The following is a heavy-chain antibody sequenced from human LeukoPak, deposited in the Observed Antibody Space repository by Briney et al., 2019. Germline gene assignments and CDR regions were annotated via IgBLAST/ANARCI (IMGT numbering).Heavy chain of an antibody. CDR1: GFTFSGSG. V-gene: IGHV3-73*01. Sequence: PGGSLRLSCAASGFTFSGSGMHSVRQASGKGLEWVGLIRSKANSYATAYAASVKGRFTISRDDSKNTEYLQMNSLKTEDTAVYYCTRHRSSGYFHNLNAFDIWGQGTMVTVSS. D-gene: IGHD3-22*01. CDR2: IRSKANSYAT. J-gene: IGHJ3*02. CDR3: TRHRSSGYFHNLNAFDI.